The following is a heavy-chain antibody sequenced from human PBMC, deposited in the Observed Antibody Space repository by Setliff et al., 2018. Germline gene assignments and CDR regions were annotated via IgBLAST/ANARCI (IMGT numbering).Heavy chain of an antibody. CDR2: INHSGST. CDR3: ARLRKAVDGINFPRYMDV. Sequence: SETLSLTCAVYGGSVSGYYWSWIRQPPGKGLEWIGEINHSGSTNYNPSLKSRVTISVDTSKNQFSLRLSSVTAADTAVYYCARLRKAVDGINFPRYMDVWGKGTTVTVSS. J-gene: IGHJ6*04. V-gene: IGHV4-34*01. CDR1: GGSVSGYY. D-gene: IGHD6-19*01.